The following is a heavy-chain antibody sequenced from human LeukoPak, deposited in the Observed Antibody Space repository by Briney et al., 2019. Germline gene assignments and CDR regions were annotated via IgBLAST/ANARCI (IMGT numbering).Heavy chain of an antibody. CDR1: RDTFSRYA. J-gene: IGHJ6*03. CDR2: IVPMFGAK. D-gene: IGHD5-12*01. Sequence: SVKVSWKTSRDTFSRYAITWVRQAPGQGLEWLGGIVPMFGAKKYAEKFQGRVTITTDKSTNTAYLELSSLRTEDTAVYYCARGSYVSGGFYHYYYYMDVWGKGTTVTVSS. CDR3: ARGSYVSGGFYHYYYYMDV. V-gene: IGHV1-69*05.